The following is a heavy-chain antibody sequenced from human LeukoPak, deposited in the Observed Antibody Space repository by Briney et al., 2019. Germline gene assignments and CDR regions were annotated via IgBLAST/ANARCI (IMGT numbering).Heavy chain of an antibody. CDR1: GFTFSSYS. CDR2: ISSSSSTI. V-gene: IGHV3-48*01. Sequence: GGSLRLSCAASGFTFSSYSMNWVRQAPGKGLEWVSYISSSSSTIYYADSVKGRFTISRDNAKNSLYLQMNSLRAEDTAVYYCARVVRGGEFDYWGQGTLVTVSS. J-gene: IGHJ4*02. D-gene: IGHD3-10*01. CDR3: ARVVRGGEFDY.